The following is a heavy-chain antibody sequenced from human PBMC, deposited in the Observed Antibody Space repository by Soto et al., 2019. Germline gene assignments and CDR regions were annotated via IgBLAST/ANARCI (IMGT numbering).Heavy chain of an antibody. CDR2: IIPIFGTA. CDR3: ARVGGNTLYYSYGMDV. J-gene: IGHJ6*02. Sequence: SVKVSCKASGGTFSSYASSWVRQAPGQGLEWMGGIIPIFGTANYAQKFQGRVTITADKSTSTAYMELSSLRSEDTAVYYCARVGGNTLYYSYGMDVCGQGTTVTVCS. V-gene: IGHV1-69*06. CDR1: GGTFSSYA. D-gene: IGHD1-7*01.